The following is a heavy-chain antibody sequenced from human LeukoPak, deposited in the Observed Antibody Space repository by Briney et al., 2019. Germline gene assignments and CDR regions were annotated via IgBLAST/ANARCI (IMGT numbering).Heavy chain of an antibody. V-gene: IGHV1-2*02. Sequence: ASVKVSCKASGYTFTGYYMHWVRQAPGQGLEWMGWINPNSGGTNYAQKFQGRVTMTRDTSISTAYVELSRLRSDDTAVYYCARDYYYDSSGSVTPGNYWGQGTLVTVSS. CDR1: GYTFTGYY. CDR2: INPNSGGT. D-gene: IGHD3-22*01. CDR3: ARDYYYDSSGSVTPGNY. J-gene: IGHJ4*02.